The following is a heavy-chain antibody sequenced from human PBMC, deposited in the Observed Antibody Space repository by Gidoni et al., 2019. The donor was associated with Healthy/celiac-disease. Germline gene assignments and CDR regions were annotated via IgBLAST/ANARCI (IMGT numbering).Heavy chain of an antibody. D-gene: IGHD3-10*01. Sequence: EVQLVASGGGVVQPGGSLRLSCAASGFTFSSYWMHWVRQAPGKGLVWVSRINRDGSSTSYADSVKGRFTISRDNAKNTLYLQMNSLRAEDTAVYYCAREGVEDAFDIWGQGTMVTVSS. CDR1: GFTFSSYW. CDR3: AREGVEDAFDI. V-gene: IGHV3-74*01. CDR2: INRDGSST. J-gene: IGHJ3*02.